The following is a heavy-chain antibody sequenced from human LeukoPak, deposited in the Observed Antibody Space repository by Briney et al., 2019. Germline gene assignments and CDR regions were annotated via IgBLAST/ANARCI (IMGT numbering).Heavy chain of an antibody. J-gene: IGHJ3*02. Sequence: GASVKVSCKASGYTFTSYGISWVRHAPGQGLEGMGWISAYNGNTNYAQKLQGRVTMTTDTPPRPAYMALRSLTSDDTAVYYCARRAVVAPAFDIWGKGTMVTFSS. CDR3: ARRAVVAPAFDI. D-gene: IGHD2-15*01. CDR1: GYTFTSYG. V-gene: IGHV1-18*01. CDR2: ISAYNGNT.